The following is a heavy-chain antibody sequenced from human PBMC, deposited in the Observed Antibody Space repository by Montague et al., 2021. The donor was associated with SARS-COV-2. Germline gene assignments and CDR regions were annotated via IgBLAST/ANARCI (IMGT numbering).Heavy chain of an antibody. D-gene: IGHD3-10*01. CDR3: ARPASGIGNAFDV. V-gene: IGHV4-59*04. CDR1: SGSISSYY. J-gene: IGHJ3*01. Sequence: SETLSLTCTVSSGSISSYYWSWIRQPPGKGLEWIGNIYYSGSTYYNPSLKSRVTISVDTSKDQFSLNLNSVTVADTAIYFCARPASGIGNAFDVWGQGTMVNVSS. CDR2: IYYSGST.